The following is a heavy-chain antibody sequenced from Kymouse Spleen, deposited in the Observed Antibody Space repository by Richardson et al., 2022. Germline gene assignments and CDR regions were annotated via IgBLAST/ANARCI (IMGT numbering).Heavy chain of an antibody. CDR2: INWNGGST. V-gene: IGHV3-20*d01. J-gene: IGHJ6*02. CDR3: ARDGGYYGSGSYSHYYYGMDV. Sequence: EVQLVESGGGVVRPGGSLRLSCAASGFTFDDYGMSWVRQAPGKGLEWVSGINWNGGSTGYADSVKGRFTISRDNAKNSLYLQMNSLRAEDTALYYCARDGGYYGSGSYSHYYYGMDVWGQGTTVTVSS. D-gene: IGHD3-10*01. CDR1: GFTFDDYG.